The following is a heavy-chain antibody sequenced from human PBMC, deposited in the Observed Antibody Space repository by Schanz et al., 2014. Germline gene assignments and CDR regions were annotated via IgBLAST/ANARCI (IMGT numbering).Heavy chain of an antibody. CDR2: IDSSSSSI. Sequence: EVQLVESGGGLERPGGSLRLSCAASGFTFGSYSMNWVRQGPGKGLEWISYIDSSSSSIYYADSVKGRFTISRDNAKNSLYLQMNSLRDEDTAVYYCAKYYYDSSNPYDAFDVWGQGTMVTVSS. V-gene: IGHV3-48*02. CDR1: GFTFGSYS. D-gene: IGHD3-22*01. J-gene: IGHJ3*01. CDR3: AKYYYDSSNPYDAFDV.